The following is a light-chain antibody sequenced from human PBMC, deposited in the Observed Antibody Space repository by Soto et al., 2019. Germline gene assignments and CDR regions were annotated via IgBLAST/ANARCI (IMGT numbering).Light chain of an antibody. CDR3: VQFSNFPRT. CDR2: QVS. V-gene: IGKV2-24*01. CDR1: QSLVYSDGNTY. J-gene: IGKJ1*01. Sequence: DIVLTQTPLSSPVTLGQPASISCRSSQSLVYSDGNTYLSWLQQRPGQPPRLLIYQVSNRFSGVPDRFSGSGAGTDFTLKISRVEAEDVGVYYSVQFSNFPRTFGQGTKVEIK.